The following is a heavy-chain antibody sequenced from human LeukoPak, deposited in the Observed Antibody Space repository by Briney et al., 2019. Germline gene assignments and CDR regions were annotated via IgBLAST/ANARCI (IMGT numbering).Heavy chain of an antibody. J-gene: IGHJ6*03. CDR3: AKSAGYNPAVNYYYYYMDV. D-gene: IGHD5-24*01. CDR1: GFTFSSYA. CDR2: ISGSGGST. V-gene: IGHV3-23*01. Sequence: GGSLRLSCAASGFTFSSYAMSWVRQAPGKGLEWVSAISGSGGSTYYADSVKGRFTISRDNSKNTLYLQMNSLRAEDTAVYYCAKSAGYNPAVNYYYYYMDVWGKGTTVTVSS.